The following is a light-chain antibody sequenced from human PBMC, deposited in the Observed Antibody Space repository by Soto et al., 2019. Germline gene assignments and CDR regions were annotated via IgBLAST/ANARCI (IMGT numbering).Light chain of an antibody. CDR2: EVS. CDR3: SSYTSSSPDV. V-gene: IGLV2-14*01. CDR1: SSDVGGYNY. J-gene: IGLJ1*01. Sequence: QSALTQPASVSGSPGQSITISCTGTSSDVGGYNYVSWYQQHPGKAPKLLIYEVSSRPSGVSNRFSGSKSGNTASLTISGLQTEDEAAYYCSSYTSSSPDVFGTGTKLTVL.